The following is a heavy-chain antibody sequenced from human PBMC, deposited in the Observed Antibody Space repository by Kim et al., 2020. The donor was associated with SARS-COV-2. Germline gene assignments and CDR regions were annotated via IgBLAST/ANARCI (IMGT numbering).Heavy chain of an antibody. CDR2: ISSSGTYM. CDR1: GFTFSNYN. Sequence: GGSLRLSCAASGFTFSNYNMNWVRQAPGKGLEWVSSISSSGTYMYYTDSVKGRFTISRDNSKNSVFLQMNSLRVEDTSVYYCARNGDWYIDLWGRGTLVTVSS. J-gene: IGHJ2*01. V-gene: IGHV3-21*01. D-gene: IGHD3-10*01. CDR3: ARNGDWYIDL.